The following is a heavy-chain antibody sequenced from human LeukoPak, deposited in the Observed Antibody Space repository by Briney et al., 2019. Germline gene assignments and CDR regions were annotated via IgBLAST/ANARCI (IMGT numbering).Heavy chain of an antibody. D-gene: IGHD3-10*01. CDR1: GGSISSSSYY. J-gene: IGHJ4*02. CDR2: IYYSGST. V-gene: IGHV4-39*07. CDR3: ARRNPLRWRYYYGSGKDSGFDY. Sequence: SETLSLTCTVSGGSISSSSYYWGWIRQPPGKGLEWIGSIYYSGSTYYNPSLKSRVTISVDTSKNQFSLKLSSVTAADTAVYYCARRNPLRWRYYYGSGKDSGFDYWGQGTLVTVSS.